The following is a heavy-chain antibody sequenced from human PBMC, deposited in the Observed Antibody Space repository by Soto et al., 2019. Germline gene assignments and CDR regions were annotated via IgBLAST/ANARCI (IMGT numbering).Heavy chain of an antibody. V-gene: IGHV3-7*01. CDR1: GFTFSSSW. CDR3: SRSLNS. CDR2: INPDGREN. J-gene: IGHJ4*02. Sequence: LRLSCAASGFTFSSSWMDWVRQAPGKGLEWVANINPDGRENHYVGSVEGRFTISRDNARNALYLQISSLTAEDSALYFCSRSLNSWGQGTRVTVSS.